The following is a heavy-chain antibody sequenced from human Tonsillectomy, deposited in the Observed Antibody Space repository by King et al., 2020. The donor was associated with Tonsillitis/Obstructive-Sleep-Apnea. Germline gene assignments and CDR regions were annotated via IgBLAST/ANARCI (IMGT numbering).Heavy chain of an antibody. CDR2: IYSEGST. CDR1: GFTVSNNY. Sequence: VQLVESGGGLVQPGGSLRLSCAASGFTVSNNYMSWVRQAPGKGLEWVSVIYSEGSTFHADSVKDRFTVSRDNSKNTVYLQMSSLRVEDTAMYYCAREAQLLTFFYMDVWGKGTTVTVSS. CDR3: AREAQLLTFFYMDV. D-gene: IGHD2-2*01. J-gene: IGHJ6*03. V-gene: IGHV3-66*01.